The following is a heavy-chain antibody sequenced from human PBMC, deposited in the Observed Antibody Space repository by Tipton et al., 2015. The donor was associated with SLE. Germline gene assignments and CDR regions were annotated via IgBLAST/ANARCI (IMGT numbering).Heavy chain of an antibody. CDR3: AKAGLNYCGDY. Sequence: SLRLSCAASGFSVTTYALHWVRQAPGKGPAWVAVVSYDGSKIRYGDSVKGRFTISRDNAKNTLYLQMNSLRAEDTALYYCAKAGLNYCGDYWGQGTLVAVSS. CDR2: VSYDGSKI. D-gene: IGHD3-10*01. CDR1: GFSVTTYA. J-gene: IGHJ4*02. V-gene: IGHV3-30*04.